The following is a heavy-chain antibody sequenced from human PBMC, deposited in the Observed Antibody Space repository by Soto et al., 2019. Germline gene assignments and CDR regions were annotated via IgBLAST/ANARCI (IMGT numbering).Heavy chain of an antibody. CDR3: ARPAQRDIHDAFDI. CDR1: GGSISSGGYY. J-gene: IGHJ3*02. CDR2: IYYSGST. D-gene: IGHD2-15*01. V-gene: IGHV4-31*03. Sequence: QVQLQESGPGLVKPSQTLSPTYTVSGGSISSGGYYWSWIRQHPGKGLEWIGYIYYSGSTYYNPSLKSRVTISVDTSKNQFSLKLSSVTAADTAVYYCARPAQRDIHDAFDIWGQGTMVTVSS.